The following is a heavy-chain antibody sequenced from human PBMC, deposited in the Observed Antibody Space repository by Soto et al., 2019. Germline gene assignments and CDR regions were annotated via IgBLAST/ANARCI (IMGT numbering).Heavy chain of an antibody. CDR1: GFTFSGSA. Sequence: PGGSLRLSCAASGFTFSGSAIHWVRQASGKGLEWVGHIRRKPNNYATAYVASVKGRFTISRDDSKNTAYLQMNSLKTEDTAVYYCARGLRERPYYYYYYYMDVWGKGTTVTVSS. D-gene: IGHD1-1*01. CDR2: IRRKPNNYAT. J-gene: IGHJ6*03. CDR3: ARGLRERPYYYYYYYMDV. V-gene: IGHV3-73*01.